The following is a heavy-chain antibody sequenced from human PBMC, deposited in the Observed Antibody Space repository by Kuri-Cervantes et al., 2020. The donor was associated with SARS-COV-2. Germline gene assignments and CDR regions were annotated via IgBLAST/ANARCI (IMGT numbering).Heavy chain of an antibody. J-gene: IGHJ6*02. D-gene: IGHD5-18*01. V-gene: IGHV3-30-3*01. CDR3: AKVEGYSYGYYYYGMDV. Sequence: GGSLRLSCAASGFTFSSYAMHWVRQAPGKGLEWVAVISYDGSNKYYADSVKGRFTISRDNSKNTLYPQMNSLRAEDTAVYYCAKVEGYSYGYYYYGMDVWGQGTTVTVSS. CDR1: GFTFSSYA. CDR2: ISYDGSNK.